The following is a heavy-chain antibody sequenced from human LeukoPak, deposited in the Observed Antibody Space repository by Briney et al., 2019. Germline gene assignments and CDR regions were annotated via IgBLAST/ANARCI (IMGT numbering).Heavy chain of an antibody. CDR2: IIPIFGTA. Sequence: SVKVSCKASGGTFSSYAISWVRQAPGQGLEWMGGIIPIFGTANYAQKFQGRVTITADKSTSTAYMELSSLRSEDTAVYYCARITGYSGYVSPDYWGQGTLVTVSS. CDR3: ARITGYSGYVSPDY. CDR1: GGTFSSYA. J-gene: IGHJ4*02. D-gene: IGHD5-12*01. V-gene: IGHV1-69*06.